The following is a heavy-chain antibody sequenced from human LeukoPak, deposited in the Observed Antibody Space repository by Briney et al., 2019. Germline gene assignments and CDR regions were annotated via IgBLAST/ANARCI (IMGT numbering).Heavy chain of an antibody. CDR1: GGSISSGGYY. J-gene: IGHJ4*02. D-gene: IGHD5-18*01. CDR3: ARWGTAMVLEDY. V-gene: IGHV4-31*03. Sequence: SQTLSLTCTVSGGSISSGGYYWSWLRQHPGKGLEWIGYIYYSGSTYYNPSLKSRVTISVDTSKNQFSLKLSSVTAADTAVYYCARWGTAMVLEDYWGQGTLVTVSS. CDR2: IYYSGST.